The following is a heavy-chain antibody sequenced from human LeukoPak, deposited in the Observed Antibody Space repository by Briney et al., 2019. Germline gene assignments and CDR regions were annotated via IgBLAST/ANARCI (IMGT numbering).Heavy chain of an antibody. CDR3: AKDEGVGGASVRAFDF. CDR2: LSGSGGST. Sequence: PGGSLRLSCTASGFSFSRHAMNWVRQAPGKGLEWVSVLSGSGGSTFYADSVKGRFTISRDNSKNTVYLQMNRLRVEDTAVYYCAKDEGVGGASVRAFDFWGQGTLVTVSS. V-gene: IGHV3-23*01. J-gene: IGHJ4*02. CDR1: GFSFSRHA. D-gene: IGHD1-26*01.